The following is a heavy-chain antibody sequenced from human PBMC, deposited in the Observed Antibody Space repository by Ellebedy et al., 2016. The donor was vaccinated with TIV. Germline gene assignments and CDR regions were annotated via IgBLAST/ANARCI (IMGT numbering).Heavy chain of an antibody. V-gene: IGHV6-1*01. CDR2: TYYRSKWYY. D-gene: IGHD6-19*01. CDR1: GDSVSSNSPT. Sequence: SQTLSLTCAISGDSVSSNSPTWNWIRQSPSRGLEWLGRTYYRSKWYYEYAVSVYSRITINLDTSKNQFSLQLNSVTPEDTAVYYCARYNSGWKIFDYWGQGTLVTVSS. CDR3: ARYNSGWKIFDY. J-gene: IGHJ4*02.